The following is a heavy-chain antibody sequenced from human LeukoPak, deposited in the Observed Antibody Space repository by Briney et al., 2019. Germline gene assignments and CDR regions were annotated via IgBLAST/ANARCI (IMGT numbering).Heavy chain of an antibody. Sequence: SGGSLRLSCAASGFTFSSYSMNWVRQAPGKGLEWVSSISSSSSYIYYADSVKGRFTISRDNAKNSLYLQMNSLRAEDTAVYYCAREGRRYYYGSGNPNFDYWGQGTLVTVSS. CDR3: AREGRRYYYGSGNPNFDY. CDR1: GFTFSSYS. CDR2: ISSSSSYI. D-gene: IGHD3-10*01. J-gene: IGHJ4*02. V-gene: IGHV3-21*01.